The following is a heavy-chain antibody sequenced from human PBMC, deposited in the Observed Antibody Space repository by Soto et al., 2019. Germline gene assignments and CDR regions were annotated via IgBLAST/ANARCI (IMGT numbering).Heavy chain of an antibody. CDR2: ISAYNGNT. Sequence: ASVKVSCKASGYTFTNFGISWVRQAPGQGLEWMGWISAYNGNTNYAQKFQGRVTMTTDTSTSTAYMELRSLRSDDTAVYYCARDRTYSSGWYAAYWGQGTLVTVSS. CDR1: GYTFTNFG. CDR3: ARDRTYSSGWYAAY. V-gene: IGHV1-18*01. J-gene: IGHJ4*02. D-gene: IGHD6-19*01.